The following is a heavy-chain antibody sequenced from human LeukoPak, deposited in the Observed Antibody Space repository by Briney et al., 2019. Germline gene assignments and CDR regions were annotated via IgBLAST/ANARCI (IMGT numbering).Heavy chain of an antibody. CDR3: ARDWSPPRLQLGY. D-gene: IGHD5-24*01. V-gene: IGHV3-23*01. CDR1: GFTFSSYA. CDR2: ISGSGGST. J-gene: IGHJ4*02. Sequence: QPGGSLRLSCAASGFTFSSYAMSWVRQAPGKGLEWVSAISGSGGSTYYADSVKGRFTISRDNSKNTLYLQMNSLRAEDTAVYYCARDWSPPRLQLGYWGQGTLVTVSS.